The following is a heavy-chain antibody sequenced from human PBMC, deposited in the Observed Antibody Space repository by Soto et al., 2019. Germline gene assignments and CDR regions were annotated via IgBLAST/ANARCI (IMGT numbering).Heavy chain of an antibody. J-gene: IGHJ4*02. CDR1: GDTFSFYS. CDR3: ATSYGSGYRAFDS. Sequence: QVQLVQSGAEVKRPGSSVKVSCKASGDTFSFYSINWVRQAPGLGLEWMGRVNPILSMSNYAQRFQGRVTMTADKSTSTAYMEICGLRSEDTAMYYCATSYGSGYRAFDSWGQGALVTVSS. D-gene: IGHD3-10*01. V-gene: IGHV1-69*04. CDR2: VNPILSMS.